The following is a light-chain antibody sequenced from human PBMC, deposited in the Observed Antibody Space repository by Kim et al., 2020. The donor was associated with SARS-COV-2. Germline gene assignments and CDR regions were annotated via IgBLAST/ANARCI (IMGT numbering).Light chain of an antibody. J-gene: IGKJ4*01. CDR2: GAS. CDR3: HQCGYSST. Sequence: EIVLTQSPGTLSLSPGERVTLSCRASQDVDSRYIAWYQKRPGQPPRLLIFGASNRATGIPDRFSGSGSGTDFTLTINRLEPEDFAVYFCHQCGYSSTFGGGTKLEI. CDR1: QDVDSRY. V-gene: IGKV3-20*01.